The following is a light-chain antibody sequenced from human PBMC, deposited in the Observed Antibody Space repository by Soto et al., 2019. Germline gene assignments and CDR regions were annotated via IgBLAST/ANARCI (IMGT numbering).Light chain of an antibody. J-gene: IGLJ1*01. CDR2: DDT. CDR3: QVWDSGSDYV. CDR1: NIGGKS. Sequence: SYELTQPPSVSVAPGQTARMTCGGNNIGGKSVHWYQQRPGQAPALVVYDDTDRPSGIPERFSGSNSGNTATLTISRVEAGYEADYYCQVWDSGSDYVFGTGTKVTVL. V-gene: IGLV3-21*02.